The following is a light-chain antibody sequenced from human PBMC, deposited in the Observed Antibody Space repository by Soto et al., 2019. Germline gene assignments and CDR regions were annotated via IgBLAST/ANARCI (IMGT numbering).Light chain of an antibody. Sequence: QSVVTQPASVSASPGQSIAICCTGTSSDVGGYNYVSWYQQHPGKAPKLMIYDVSNRPSGVSNRFSGPKSGNTASLTISGLHAEDEAEYYCSSYTSSTTYVFGTGTKVTLL. CDR1: SSDVGGYNY. J-gene: IGLJ1*01. CDR2: DVS. V-gene: IGLV2-14*01. CDR3: SSYTSSTTYV.